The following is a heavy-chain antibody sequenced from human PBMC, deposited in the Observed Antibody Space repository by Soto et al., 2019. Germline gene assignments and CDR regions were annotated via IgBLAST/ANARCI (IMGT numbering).Heavy chain of an antibody. CDR1: GFTFSSYG. V-gene: IGHV3-30*18. CDR3: AKDARLDTLVSDY. J-gene: IGHJ4*02. CDR2: ISYDGSNK. D-gene: IGHD5-18*01. Sequence: GGSLRLSCAASGFTFSSYGMHWVRQAPGKGLEWVAVISYDGSNKYYADSVKGRFTISRDNSKNTLYLQMSSLRAEDTAVYYCAKDARLDTLVSDYWGQGTLVTVSS.